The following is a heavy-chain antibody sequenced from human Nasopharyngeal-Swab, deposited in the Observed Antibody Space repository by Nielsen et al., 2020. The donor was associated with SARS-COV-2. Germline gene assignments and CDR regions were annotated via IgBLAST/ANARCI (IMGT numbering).Heavy chain of an antibody. D-gene: IGHD2-2*01. CDR1: GGSISSSGYY. V-gene: IGHV4-39*07. Sequence: SETLSLTCTVSGGSISSSGYYWGWIRQPPGKGLEWIAEINHSGSTNYNPSLKSRVTISVDTSKNQFSLKLTSVTAADTAVYYCARGLSGVVPAPILGLGPYYSYYYMDVWAKGTTVAVSS. CDR2: INHSGST. J-gene: IGHJ6*03. CDR3: ARGLSGVVPAPILGLGPYYSYYYMDV.